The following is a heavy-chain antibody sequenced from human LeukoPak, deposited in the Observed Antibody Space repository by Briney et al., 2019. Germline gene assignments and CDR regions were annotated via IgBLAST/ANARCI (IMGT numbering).Heavy chain of an antibody. D-gene: IGHD5-18*01. CDR3: ARGSGYSYAFTGRERTKSRLDY. J-gene: IGHJ4*02. Sequence: GGSLRLSCAASGFTFSTYGMHWVRQAPGKGREWVAVISYDGGNKYYADSVKGRFTISRDNSKNMLFLQMDSLKPEDTAVYYCARGSGYSYAFTGRERTKSRLDYWGQGTRVTVSS. V-gene: IGHV3-30*03. CDR2: ISYDGGNK. CDR1: GFTFSTYG.